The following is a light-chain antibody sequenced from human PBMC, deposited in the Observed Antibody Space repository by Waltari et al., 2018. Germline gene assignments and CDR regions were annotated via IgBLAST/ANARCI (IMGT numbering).Light chain of an antibody. CDR1: QNVYTN. J-gene: IGKJ1*01. Sequence: TLSCRASQNVYTNLAWYQQKPGQAPRLLIYGASTRATDIPARFSGSGSGTEFTLTISSLESEDFAIFYCQQYMNWPRTFGQGTKVEIK. CDR2: GAS. CDR3: QQYMNWPRT. V-gene: IGKV3-15*01.